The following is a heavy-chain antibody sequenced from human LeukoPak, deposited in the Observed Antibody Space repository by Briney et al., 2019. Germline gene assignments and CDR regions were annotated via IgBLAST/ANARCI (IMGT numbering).Heavy chain of an antibody. J-gene: IGHJ3*02. Sequence: PGGSLRLSCAASGFTFSSYSMNWVRQAPGKGLEWVSYISSSGSTIYYADSVKGRFTISRDNAKNSLYLQMNSLRAEDTAVYYCARGDVDHDAFDIWGQGTMVTVSS. CDR1: GFTFSSYS. V-gene: IGHV3-48*04. CDR3: ARGDVDHDAFDI. CDR2: ISSSGSTI.